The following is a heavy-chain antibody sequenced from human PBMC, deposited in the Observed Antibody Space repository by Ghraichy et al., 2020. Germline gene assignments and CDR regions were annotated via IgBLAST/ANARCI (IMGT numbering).Heavy chain of an antibody. CDR1: GFTFSDYY. J-gene: IGHJ5*02. CDR2: ISTTGSTM. CDR3: ARDKRYYYDRSAYSDAEWFDP. Sequence: GGPLRLSCAASGFTFSDYYMSWIRQTPGKGLEWVSHISTTGSTMYYADSVKGRFAISRDNAKKSLHLQMHSLRAEDTAVYYCARDKRYYYDRSAYSDAEWFDPWGQGTLVTVSS. V-gene: IGHV3-11*01. D-gene: IGHD3-22*01.